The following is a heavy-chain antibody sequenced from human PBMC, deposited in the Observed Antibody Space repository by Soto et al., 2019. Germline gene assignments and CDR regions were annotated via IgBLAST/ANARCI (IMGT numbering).Heavy chain of an antibody. CDR1: GYTFTSYG. V-gene: IGHV1-18*01. J-gene: IGHJ5*02. Sequence: GASVKVSCKASGYTFTSYGISWVRQAPGQGLEWMGWISAYNGNTNYAQKLQGRVTMTTDTSTSTAYMELRSLRSDDTAVYYCARDREYCSGGSCYYWFDPWGQETLVTVSS. D-gene: IGHD2-15*01. CDR2: ISAYNGNT. CDR3: ARDREYCSGGSCYYWFDP.